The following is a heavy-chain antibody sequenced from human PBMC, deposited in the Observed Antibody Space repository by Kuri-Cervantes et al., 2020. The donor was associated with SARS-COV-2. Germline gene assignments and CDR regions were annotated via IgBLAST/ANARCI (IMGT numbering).Heavy chain of an antibody. CDR2: ISGSGGST. CDR3: AETDPHQAVLRYFDWLSSFDY. V-gene: IGHV3-23*01. J-gene: IGHJ4*02. Sequence: GGSLRLSCAASGFTFSSYAMSWVRQAPGKGLEWVSAISGSGGSTYYADSVKGRFTISRGNSKNTLYLQMNSLRAEDTAVYYCAETDPHQAVLRYFDWLSSFDYWGQGTLVTVSS. CDR1: GFTFSSYA. D-gene: IGHD3-9*01.